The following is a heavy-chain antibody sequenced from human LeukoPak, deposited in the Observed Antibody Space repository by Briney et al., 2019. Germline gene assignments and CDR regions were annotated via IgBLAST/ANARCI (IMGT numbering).Heavy chain of an antibody. V-gene: IGHV3-30*01. J-gene: IGHJ4*02. CDR1: GFTFSSYA. Sequence: QPGGSPRLSCAASGFTFSSYAMHWVRQAPGKGLEWVAVISYDGSNKYYADSVKGRFTISRDNSKNTLYLQMNSLRAEDTAVYYCARDLSMLSLDYWGQGTLVTVSS. CDR2: ISYDGSNK. D-gene: IGHD2-8*01. CDR3: ARDLSMLSLDY.